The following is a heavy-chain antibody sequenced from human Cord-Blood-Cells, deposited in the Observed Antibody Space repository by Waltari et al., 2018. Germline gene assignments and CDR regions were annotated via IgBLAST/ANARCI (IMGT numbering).Heavy chain of an antibody. D-gene: IGHD2-21*01. CDR2: INHSGST. J-gene: IGHJ4*02. Sequence: QVQLQQWGAGLLKPSETLSLTCAVYGGSFSGYYWSWIRQPPGKGLEWIGEINHSGSTNYNPSLKSRCTISVDTSKSQFSLKLSSVTAADTAVYYCARVRGVVIAIDYWGQGTLVTVSS. CDR3: ARVRGVVIAIDY. CDR1: GGSFSGYY. V-gene: IGHV4-34*01.